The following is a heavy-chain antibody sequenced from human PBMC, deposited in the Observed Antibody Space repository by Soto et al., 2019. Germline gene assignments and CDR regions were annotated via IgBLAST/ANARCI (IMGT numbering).Heavy chain of an antibody. CDR3: ARGDYSNYVPYYYYGMDV. J-gene: IGHJ6*02. CDR2: TYYRSKWYN. Sequence: SQTLSLTCAVSGDSVSSNSAAWNWIRQSPSRGLEWLGRTYYRSKWYNDYAVSVKSRITINPDTSKNQFSLQLNSVTPEDMAVYYCARGDYSNYVPYYYYGMDVWGQGTTVTVSS. V-gene: IGHV6-1*01. CDR1: GDSVSSNSAA. D-gene: IGHD4-4*01.